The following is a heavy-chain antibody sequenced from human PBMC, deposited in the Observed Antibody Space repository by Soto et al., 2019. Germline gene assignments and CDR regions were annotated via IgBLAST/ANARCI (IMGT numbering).Heavy chain of an antibody. J-gene: IGHJ4*02. CDR2: IKQDGSEK. CDR1: GFTFNNYW. D-gene: IGHD3-10*01. Sequence: GGSLRLSCAASGFTFNNYWMSWVRQAPGKGLEWVANIKQDGSEKNYVDSVKGRFTISRDNAKNSLFLQMNSLRAEDTAVYYCARETILGGFDYWGQGTLVTV. CDR3: ARETILGGFDY. V-gene: IGHV3-7*01.